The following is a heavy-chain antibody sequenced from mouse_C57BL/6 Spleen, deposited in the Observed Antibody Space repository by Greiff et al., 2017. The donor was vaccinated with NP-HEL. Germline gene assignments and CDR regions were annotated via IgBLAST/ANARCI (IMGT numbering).Heavy chain of an antibody. J-gene: IGHJ4*01. D-gene: IGHD1-1*01. CDR3: ARGGGSSPYYAMDY. CDR1: GYTFTSYW. CDR2: IDPSDSET. Sequence: QVQLQQPGAELVRPGSSVKLSCKASGYTFTSYWMHWVKQRPIQGLEWIGNIDPSDSETHYNQKFKDKATLTVDKSSSTAYMQLSSLTSEDSAVYYYARGGGSSPYYAMDYWGQGTSVTVSS. V-gene: IGHV1-52*01.